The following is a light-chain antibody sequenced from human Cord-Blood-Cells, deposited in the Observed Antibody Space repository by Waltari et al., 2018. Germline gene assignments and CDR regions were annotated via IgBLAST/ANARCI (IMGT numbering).Light chain of an antibody. CDR2: EGS. CDR1: RSDVGSFNL. Sequence: SALPQPASVSGSPGQSITISCTGTRSDVGSFNLFPSYQEHAGKAPNFMIYEGSKGPGRVSNRLSCSKSGNTASLTISGSQAEDEADYYCCSYAVSSTYVFGSWTKVTV. J-gene: IGLJ1*01. CDR3: CSYAVSSTYV. V-gene: IGLV2-23*01.